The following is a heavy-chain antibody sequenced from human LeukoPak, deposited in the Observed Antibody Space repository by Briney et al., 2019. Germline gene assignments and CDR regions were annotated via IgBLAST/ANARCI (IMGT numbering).Heavy chain of an antibody. J-gene: IGHJ4*02. CDR1: GYTFINYG. CDR3: ARGYYYDSSGYYPDDH. CDR2: ISAYNGKT. D-gene: IGHD3-22*01. V-gene: IGHV1-18*01. Sequence: ASVKVSCKASGYTFINYGVSWVRQAPGQGLGCMGWISAYNGKTNYAQKLQGRVTLTTDTSTSTAYMELRSLRSDDTAVYYCARGYYYDSSGYYPDDHWGQGTLVTVSS.